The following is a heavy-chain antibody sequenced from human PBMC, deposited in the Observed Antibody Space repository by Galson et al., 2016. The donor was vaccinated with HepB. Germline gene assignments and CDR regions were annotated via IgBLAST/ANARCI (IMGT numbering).Heavy chain of an antibody. V-gene: IGHV3-23*01. CDR1: GFTFSSYG. D-gene: IGHD2-15*01. J-gene: IGHJ5*02. Sequence: SLRLSCAASGFTFSSYGMHWVRQAPGKGLEWVSGISGTDGRTLYADSVKGRFTISRDNSKNTLYLQMNSLRAEDTAVYYCAKRYCGGGSCYHVDHWGQGTLVTVSS. CDR2: ISGTDGRT. CDR3: AKRYCGGGSCYHVDH.